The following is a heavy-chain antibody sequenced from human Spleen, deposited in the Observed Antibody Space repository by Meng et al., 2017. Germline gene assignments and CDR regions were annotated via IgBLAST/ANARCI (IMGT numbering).Heavy chain of an antibody. D-gene: IGHD4-23*01. CDR1: GFTFSSYS. Sequence: GGSLRLSCAASGFTFSSYSMNWVRQAPGKGLEWVSSISSSSSHIYYADSVKGRFTISRDNAKNALYLQMNSRRAEDTAVYYCARDLSHLGGNPLGPPPDWYFDLWGRGTLVTVSS. CDR2: ISSSSSHI. CDR3: ARDLSHLGGNPLGPPPDWYFDL. J-gene: IGHJ2*01. V-gene: IGHV3-21*01.